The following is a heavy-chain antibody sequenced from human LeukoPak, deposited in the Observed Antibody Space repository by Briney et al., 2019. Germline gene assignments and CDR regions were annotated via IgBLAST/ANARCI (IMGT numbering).Heavy chain of an antibody. Sequence: PSETLSLTCTVSGGPISSSSYYWVWIRQPPGKGLDWTGSIYYSGSTYYNPSLKSRVTISVDTSKNQFSLKLSSVTAADTAVYSCARHMAGRDFGDPRGYFDYWGQGTLVTVSS. CDR3: ARHMAGRDFGDPRGYFDY. J-gene: IGHJ4*02. V-gene: IGHV4-39*01. CDR1: GGPISSSSYY. CDR2: IYYSGST. D-gene: IGHD4-17*01.